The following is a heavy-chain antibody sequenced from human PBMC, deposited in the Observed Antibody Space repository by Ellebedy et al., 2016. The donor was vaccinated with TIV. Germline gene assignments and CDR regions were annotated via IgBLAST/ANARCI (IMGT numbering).Heavy chain of an antibody. CDR1: GFTFSPYA. CDR3: ATRPRGYSSDY. J-gene: IGHJ4*02. Sequence: PGGSLRLSCAASGFTFSPYAMSWVRQAPGKGLEWVSGIVGSGSQKYADSVKGRFTISRDNSKNTLYLQMNSLRAEDTAVYYCATRPRGYSSDYWGQGTLVTVSS. CDR2: IVGSGS. V-gene: IGHV3-66*03. D-gene: IGHD4-11*01.